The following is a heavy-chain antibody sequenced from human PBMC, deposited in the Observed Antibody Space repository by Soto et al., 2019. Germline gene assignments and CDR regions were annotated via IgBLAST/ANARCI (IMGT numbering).Heavy chain of an antibody. J-gene: IGHJ4*02. CDR1: GFTFSNVG. V-gene: IGHV3-15*01. D-gene: IGHD2-2*01. CDR3: VTVLPHANSWFDY. CDR2: IKRRTENETT. Sequence: GHLVESGGGFVKPGGSLTLSCAASGFTFSNVGLRWVRQGPGKGLEWLGCIKRRTENETTDYASPARGRFIISRDDSKNMLYMQLNSLKSEDTGVYYCVTVLPHANSWFDYWGQGTPVTVSS.